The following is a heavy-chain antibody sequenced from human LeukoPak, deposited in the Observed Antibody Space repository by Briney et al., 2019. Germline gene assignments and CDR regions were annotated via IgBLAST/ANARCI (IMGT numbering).Heavy chain of an antibody. J-gene: IGHJ4*02. D-gene: IGHD2-2*01. V-gene: IGHV1-46*01. Sequence: GASVKVSCKASGYTFTSYYMHWVRQAPGQGLEWMGIINPSGGSTSYAQKFQGRVTMTRDTSTSTVYMELSSLSSEDTAVYYCARDGVCGSSTSCYVFDYWGQGTLVTVSS. CDR2: INPSGGST. CDR1: GYTFTSYY. CDR3: ARDGVCGSSTSCYVFDY.